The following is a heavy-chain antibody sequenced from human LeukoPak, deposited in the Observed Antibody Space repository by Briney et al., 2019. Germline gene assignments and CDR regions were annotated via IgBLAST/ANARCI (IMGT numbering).Heavy chain of an antibody. CDR1: GDSISSGSYY. V-gene: IGHV4-61*02. CDR3: ARARGWGGYYFDY. D-gene: IGHD3-16*01. CDR2: IYASGRT. J-gene: IGHJ4*02. Sequence: SETLSLTCTVSGDSISSGSYYWSWIRQPAGKALEWIGRIYASGRTNYNPSLKSRVTISVDTSKNQFSLKLSSVTAADTAVYYCARARGWGGYYFDYWGQGTLVTVSS.